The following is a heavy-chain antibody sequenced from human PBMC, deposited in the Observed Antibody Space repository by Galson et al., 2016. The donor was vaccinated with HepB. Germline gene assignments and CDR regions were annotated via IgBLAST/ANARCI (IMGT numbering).Heavy chain of an antibody. Sequence: LRLSCAAFGFTFSSYSMNWVRQAPGKGLEWVSSISSSSSYIYYADSVKGRFTISRDNAKNSLYLQMNSLRAEDTAVYYCASGYSYGYFYYWGQGTLVTVSS. V-gene: IGHV3-21*01. CDR1: GFTFSSYS. J-gene: IGHJ4*02. D-gene: IGHD5-18*01. CDR3: ASGYSYGYFYY. CDR2: ISSSSSYI.